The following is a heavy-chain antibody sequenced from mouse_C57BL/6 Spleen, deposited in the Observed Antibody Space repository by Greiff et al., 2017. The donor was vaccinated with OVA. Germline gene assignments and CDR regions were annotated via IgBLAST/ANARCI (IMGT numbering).Heavy chain of an antibody. CDR3: TGATVVATNWYFDV. Sequence: EVKVEESGGGLVQPGGSMKLSCVASGFTFSNYWMNWVRQSPEKGLEWVAQIRLKSDNYATHYAESVKGRFTISRDDSKSSVYLQMNNLRAEDTGIYYGTGATVVATNWYFDVWGTGTTVTVSS. CDR1: GFTFSNYW. V-gene: IGHV6-3*01. J-gene: IGHJ1*03. D-gene: IGHD1-1*01. CDR2: IRLKSDNYAT.